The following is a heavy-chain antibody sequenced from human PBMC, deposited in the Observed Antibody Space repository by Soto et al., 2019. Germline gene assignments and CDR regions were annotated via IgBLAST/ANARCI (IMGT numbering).Heavy chain of an antibody. J-gene: IGHJ6*03. V-gene: IGHV4-59*12. Sequence: SETLALTCTVSGGSISSYYWSWIRQPPGKGLEWIGYIYYSGSTNYNPSLKSRVTISVDTSKNQFSLKLSSVTAEDTAVYYCAREKEDIVVVVAATYDYYYYMDVWGKGTTVTVSS. D-gene: IGHD2-15*01. CDR1: GGSISSYY. CDR2: IYYSGST. CDR3: AREKEDIVVVVAATYDYYYYMDV.